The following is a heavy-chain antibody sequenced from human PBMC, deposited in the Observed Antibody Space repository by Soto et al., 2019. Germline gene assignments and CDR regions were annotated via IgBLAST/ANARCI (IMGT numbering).Heavy chain of an antibody. CDR3: AREDEAPHRSGHSYFDH. CDR1: GESSNDSY. J-gene: IGHJ4*02. D-gene: IGHD6-19*01. CDR2: VNRLGST. Sequence: PSETLSLTCVVSGESSNDSYWSWFRQPPGKGLEWIGEVNRLGSTNYKPSLKSRVNMTVDMSRNQFSLELTSVTAADTAVYYCAREDEAPHRSGHSYFDHWGQGALVTVSS. V-gene: IGHV4-34*01.